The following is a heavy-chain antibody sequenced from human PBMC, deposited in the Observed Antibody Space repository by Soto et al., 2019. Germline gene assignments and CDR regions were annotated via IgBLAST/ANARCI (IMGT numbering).Heavy chain of an antibody. CDR2: IRGSGVST. D-gene: IGHD4-17*01. CDR3: VCSGDHTLVVFDQ. J-gene: IGHJ4*02. CDR1: GFTFSSYT. Sequence: EVQLLESGGGLVQPGGSLRLSCAASGFTFSSYTMSWVRQAPGKGLEWVSAIRGSGVSTYYPDSVKGRFTISRDNSENTVYLQMNSLRAEDTAVYYCVCSGDHTLVVFDQWGQGTRVTVSS. V-gene: IGHV3-23*01.